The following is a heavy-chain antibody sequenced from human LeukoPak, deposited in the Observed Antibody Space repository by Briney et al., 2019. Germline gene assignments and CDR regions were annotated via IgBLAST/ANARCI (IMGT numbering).Heavy chain of an antibody. D-gene: IGHD3-9*01. CDR3: TTDRFSYYDILTGTRDY. CDR2: IKSKTDGGTT. Sequence: GGSLRLSWAASGFTFSNAWMSWVRQAPEKGLEWVGRIKSKTDGGTTDYAAPVKGRFTISRDDSKNTLYLQINSLKTEDTAVYYCTTDRFSYYDILTGTRDYWGQGTLVTVSS. J-gene: IGHJ4*02. CDR1: GFTFSNAW. V-gene: IGHV3-15*01.